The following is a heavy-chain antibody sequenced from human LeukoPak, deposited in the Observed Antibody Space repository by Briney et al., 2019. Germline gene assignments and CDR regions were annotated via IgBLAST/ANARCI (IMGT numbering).Heavy chain of an antibody. CDR2: IYYSGST. Sequence: SQTLSLTCTVSGGSISSGGYYWSWIRQHPGKGLEWIGYIYYSGSTYYNPSLKSRVTISVDTSKNQFSLKLSSVTAADTAVYYCVRVLSHIYYGSGSTGVDPWGQGTLVTVSS. V-gene: IGHV4-31*03. D-gene: IGHD3-10*01. J-gene: IGHJ5*02. CDR1: GGSISSGGYY. CDR3: VRVLSHIYYGSGSTGVDP.